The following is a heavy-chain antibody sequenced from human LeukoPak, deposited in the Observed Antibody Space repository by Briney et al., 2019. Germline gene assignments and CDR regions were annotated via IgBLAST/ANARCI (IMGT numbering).Heavy chain of an antibody. CDR1: GGSFSGYY. J-gene: IGHJ6*02. V-gene: IGHV4-34*01. CDR2: INHSGST. D-gene: IGHD2-2*01. Sequence: SETLSLTCAVYGGSFSGYYWSWIRQPPGKGLEWIGEINHSGSTNYNPSLKSRVTMSVDTSKNQFSLKLSSVTAADTAVYYCARDVVVVPAATGTYYYYGMDVWGQGTTVTVSS. CDR3: ARDVVVVPAATGTYYYYGMDV.